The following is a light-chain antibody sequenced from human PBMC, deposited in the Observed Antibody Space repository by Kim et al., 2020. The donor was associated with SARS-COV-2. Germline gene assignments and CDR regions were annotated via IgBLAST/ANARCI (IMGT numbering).Light chain of an antibody. CDR1: QPITRW. V-gene: IGKV1-5*01. J-gene: IGKJ4*01. Sequence: ASVGDRVTITCRASQPITRWLAWYRQKLGKAPELLIYGASILQSGVPSRFSGSGAGTEFTLTINGLQPDDFATYYCQQYNLYPLTFGGGTKVDIK. CDR2: GAS. CDR3: QQYNLYPLT.